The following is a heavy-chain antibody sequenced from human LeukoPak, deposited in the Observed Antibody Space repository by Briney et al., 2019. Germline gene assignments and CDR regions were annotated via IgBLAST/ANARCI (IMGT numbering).Heavy chain of an antibody. CDR1: GGSFNDYY. Sequence: PSETLSLTCDASGGSFNDYYWSWIRQPPGKGLEWIGEIRHSGSTNYNPSLKSRVTMSVDTSKNQFSLKLSSVTAADTAVYYCARRGSSSYYYAMDVWGQGTTVAVSS. J-gene: IGHJ6*02. D-gene: IGHD6-6*01. CDR3: ARRGSSSYYYAMDV. CDR2: IRHSGST. V-gene: IGHV4-34*01.